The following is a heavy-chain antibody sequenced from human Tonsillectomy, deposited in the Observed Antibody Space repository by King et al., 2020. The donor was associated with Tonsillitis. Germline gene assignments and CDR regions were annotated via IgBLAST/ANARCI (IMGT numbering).Heavy chain of an antibody. CDR1: GFTFSSYW. J-gene: IGHJ6*03. V-gene: IGHV3-7*03. CDR2: IKQDGSEK. D-gene: IGHD2-15*01. CDR3: ARDNVVVARGYYYYYMDV. Sequence: VQLVESGGGLVQPGGSLRLSCAASGFTFSSYWMSWVRQAPGKGLEWVANIKQDGSEKYYVDSVKGRFTISRDNAKNSLYLQMNSLRAEDTAVYYCARDNVVVARGYYYYYMDVWGKGTTVTVSS.